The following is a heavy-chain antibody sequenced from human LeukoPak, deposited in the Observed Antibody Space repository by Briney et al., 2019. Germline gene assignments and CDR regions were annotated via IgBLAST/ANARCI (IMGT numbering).Heavy chain of an antibody. CDR3: AKDLAYCSGGSCPFPLDY. D-gene: IGHD2-15*01. V-gene: IGHV3-23*01. CDR2: ISGSGGST. CDR1: GFTFSSYA. J-gene: IGHJ4*02. Sequence: GGSLRLSCAASGFTFSSYAMSWVRKAPGKGLEWVSAISGSGGSTYYADSVKGRFTISRDNSKNTLYLQMNSLRAEDTAVYYCAKDLAYCSGGSCPFPLDYWGQGTLVTVSS.